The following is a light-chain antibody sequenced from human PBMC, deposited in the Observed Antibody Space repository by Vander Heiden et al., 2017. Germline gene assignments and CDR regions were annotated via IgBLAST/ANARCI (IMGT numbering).Light chain of an antibody. CDR3: QQDGSSPRT. CDR2: GAS. Sequence: GTLSLSPGERATLSCRASQSVSSSYLAWYQQKPGQAPRLLIYGASSRATGIPDRFSGSGSGTDFTLTISRLEPEDFAVYYCQQDGSSPRTFGGGTKVEIK. CDR1: QSVSSSY. J-gene: IGKJ4*01. V-gene: IGKV3-20*01.